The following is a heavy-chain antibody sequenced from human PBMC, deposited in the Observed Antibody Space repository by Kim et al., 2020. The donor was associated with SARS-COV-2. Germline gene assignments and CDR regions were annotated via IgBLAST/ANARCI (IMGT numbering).Heavy chain of an antibody. CDR3: ARGGMPMVRGVIYFDF. Sequence: SETLSLTCAAYDASFSAYYWTWIRQPPGKGLEWIGEVNHSGSTNYNPSLRSRVTIFLDTSNNHLSLNLNSVTATDTAVYYCARGGMPMVRGVIYFDFWG. D-gene: IGHD3-10*01. CDR2: VNHSGST. CDR1: DASFSAYY. V-gene: IGHV4-34*01. J-gene: IGHJ4*01.